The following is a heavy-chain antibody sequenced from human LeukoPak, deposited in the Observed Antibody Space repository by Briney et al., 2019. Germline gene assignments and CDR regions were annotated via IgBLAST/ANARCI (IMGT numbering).Heavy chain of an antibody. Sequence: PSETLSLTCTVSGGSISSSSYYWGWIRQPPGKGLEWIGSIYYSGSTYYNPSLKSRVTISVDTSKNQFSLKLSSVTAADTAVYYCARGAHPRGLRSYYYYYYMDVWGKGTTVTVSS. J-gene: IGHJ6*03. CDR2: IYYSGST. CDR3: ARGAHPRGLRSYYYYYYMDV. V-gene: IGHV4-39*07. CDR1: GGSISSSSYY. D-gene: IGHD4-17*01.